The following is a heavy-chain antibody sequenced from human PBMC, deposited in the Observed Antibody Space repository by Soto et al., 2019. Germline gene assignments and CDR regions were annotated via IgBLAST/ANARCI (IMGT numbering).Heavy chain of an antibody. D-gene: IGHD4-17*01. CDR1: GGSVSSGNNY. V-gene: IGHV4-61*01. CDR3: TRGRMTTSD. J-gene: IGHJ4*02. CDR2: IYNSGST. Sequence: SETLSFTCSVSGGSVSSGNNYWSWVRQPPGKGLEWIGYIYNSGSTNYNPSLARRVTISVDTSKNQFSLNLSSVTAADTAVYYCTRGRMTTSDWGQGTLVTVSS.